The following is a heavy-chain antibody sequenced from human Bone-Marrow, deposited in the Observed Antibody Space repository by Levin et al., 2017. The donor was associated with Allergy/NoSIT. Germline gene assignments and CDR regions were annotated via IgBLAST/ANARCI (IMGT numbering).Heavy chain of an antibody. Sequence: SQTLSLTCAVYGGSFSGYYWSWIRQPPGKGLEWIGEINHSGSTNYNPSLKSRVTISVDTSKNQFSLKLSSVTAADTAVYYCARGVVVAHVNWFDPWGQGTLVTVSS. CDR3: ARGVVVAHVNWFDP. D-gene: IGHD2-15*01. V-gene: IGHV4-34*01. J-gene: IGHJ5*02. CDR2: INHSGST. CDR1: GGSFSGYY.